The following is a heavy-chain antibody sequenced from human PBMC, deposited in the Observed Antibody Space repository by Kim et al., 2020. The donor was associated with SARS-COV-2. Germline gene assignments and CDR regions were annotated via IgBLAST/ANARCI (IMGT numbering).Heavy chain of an antibody. CDR3: AKSGPYSSSWYEG. CDR2: ISWDGGSI. J-gene: IGHJ4*02. CDR1: GFTFDDYA. Sequence: GGSLRLSCAASGFTFDDYAMHWVRQAPGKGLEWVSGISWDGGSISYADSVKGRFTISRDNAKNSLYLQMNSLRAEDTALYYCAKSGPYSSSWYEGWGQGTLVTVSS. V-gene: IGHV3-9*01. D-gene: IGHD6-13*01.